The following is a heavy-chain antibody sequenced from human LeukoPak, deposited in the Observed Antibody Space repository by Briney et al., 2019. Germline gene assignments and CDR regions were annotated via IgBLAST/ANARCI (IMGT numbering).Heavy chain of an antibody. CDR1: GFTFSSYS. V-gene: IGHV3-21*01. CDR3: WPSSSWSF. CDR2: ISSSSSYM. Sequence: PGGSLRLSCAASGFTFSSYSMNWVRQAPGKGLEWVSSISSSSSYMYYADSVKGRFTISRDNAKNSLYLQMNSLRAEDTAVYYCWPSSSWSFWGQGTLVTVSS. J-gene: IGHJ4*02. D-gene: IGHD6-13*01.